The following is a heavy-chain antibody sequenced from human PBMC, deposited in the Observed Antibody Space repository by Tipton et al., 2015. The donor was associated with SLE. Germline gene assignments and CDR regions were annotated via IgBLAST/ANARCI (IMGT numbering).Heavy chain of an antibody. D-gene: IGHD5-12*01. CDR3: ARAHPSPYDPVAFDI. J-gene: IGHJ3*02. CDR1: GVSISSPDYY. CDR2: VYYNGAT. V-gene: IGHV4-39*01. Sequence: GLVKPSETLSLTCTVSGVSISSPDYYWGWIRQPPGRGLEWIATVYYNGATQYNPSLRSRVTISVDTSKNQFSLRFNSVSAADTAVYYCARAHPSPYDPVAFDIWGRGTMVTVSS.